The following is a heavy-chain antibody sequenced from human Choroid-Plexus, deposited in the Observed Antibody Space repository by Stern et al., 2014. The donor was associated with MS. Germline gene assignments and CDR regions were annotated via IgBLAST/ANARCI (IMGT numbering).Heavy chain of an antibody. CDR3: ASWVGARRRRFDY. CDR2: IHYTGST. CDR1: GGPISSSSYY. Sequence: QVQLQESGPGLVKPSETLSLTCTVSGGPISSSSYYWGWIRQPPGKGLEWIGTIHYTGSTNSNPSLKSRFTFSVDIPRNQFSLKLGSVTAADTAVYYCASWVGARRRRFDYWGQGTLVTVSS. J-gene: IGHJ4*02. D-gene: IGHD1-26*01. V-gene: IGHV4-39*01.